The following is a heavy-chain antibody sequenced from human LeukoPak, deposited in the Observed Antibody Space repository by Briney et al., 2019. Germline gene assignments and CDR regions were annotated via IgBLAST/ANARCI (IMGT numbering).Heavy chain of an antibody. CDR1: GFIFSSYS. CDR3: AREFGSGWRYSDY. D-gene: IGHD6-19*01. Sequence: GGSLRLSCAASGFIFSSYSMNWVRQAPGKGLEWVSSISGSRSYIQYADPVKGRFTISRDNAKNSLYLQMNSLRAEDTAVYYCAREFGSGWRYSDYWGQGTLVTLSS. J-gene: IGHJ4*02. CDR2: ISGSRSYI. V-gene: IGHV3-21*01.